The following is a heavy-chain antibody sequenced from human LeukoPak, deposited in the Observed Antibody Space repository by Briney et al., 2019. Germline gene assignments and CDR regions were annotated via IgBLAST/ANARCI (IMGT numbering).Heavy chain of an antibody. CDR3: ARDVGSSWYGGNNWFDP. Sequence: ASVKVSCKASGYTFTSYAMNWVRQAPGQGLEWMGWINTNTGNPTYAQGFTGRFVLSLDTSVSTAYLQISSLKAEDTAVYYCARDVGSSWYGGNNWFDPWGQGTLVTVSS. J-gene: IGHJ5*02. D-gene: IGHD6-13*01. CDR1: GYTFTSYA. V-gene: IGHV7-4-1*02. CDR2: INTNTGNP.